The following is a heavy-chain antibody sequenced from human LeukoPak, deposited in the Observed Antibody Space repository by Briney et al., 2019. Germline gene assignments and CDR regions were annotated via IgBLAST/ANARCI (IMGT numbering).Heavy chain of an antibody. CDR3: ARHPPSIAVAGNNWFDP. D-gene: IGHD6-19*01. CDR2: IYYSGST. CDR1: GGSISSYY. J-gene: IGHJ5*02. Sequence: SETLSLTCTVSGGSISSYYGSCLRQPPGEGLECIGHIYYSGSTNYNPPLKSRVAISVDTSKNQFSLKLSSVTAADTAVYYCARHPPSIAVAGNNWFDPWGQGTLVTVSS. V-gene: IGHV4-59*08.